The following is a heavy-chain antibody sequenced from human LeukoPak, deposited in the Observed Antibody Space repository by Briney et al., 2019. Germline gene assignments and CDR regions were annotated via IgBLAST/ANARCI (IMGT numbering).Heavy chain of an antibody. CDR2: ITNSGNSK. CDR1: EFTFSSYS. J-gene: IGHJ4*02. D-gene: IGHD5-12*01. CDR3: ARGGGGYVGFDY. Sequence: PGGSLRLSCAASEFTFSSYSMNWVRQAPGKGLEWVSYITNSGNSKSYADSVKGRFTISRDNAKNSLYLQMNSLRAEDTAVYHCARGGGGYVGFDYWGQGTLVTVSS. V-gene: IGHV3-48*04.